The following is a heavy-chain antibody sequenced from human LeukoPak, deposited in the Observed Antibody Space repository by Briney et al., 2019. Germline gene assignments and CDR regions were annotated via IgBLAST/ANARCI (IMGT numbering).Heavy chain of an antibody. CDR1: SYSISSGSY. D-gene: IGHD4-17*01. CDR3: ARVTYVDDMLYQYFDY. V-gene: IGHV4-38-2*01. Sequence: SETLCLTCAVSSYSISSGSYWGWIRQSPGRGLEWVDSIFHSGNSYYNPSLKSRLTMSVDTSKNQFSLKLTSVTAADTALYYCARVTYVDDMLYQYFDYWGQGILVTVSS. CDR2: IFHSGNS. J-gene: IGHJ4*02.